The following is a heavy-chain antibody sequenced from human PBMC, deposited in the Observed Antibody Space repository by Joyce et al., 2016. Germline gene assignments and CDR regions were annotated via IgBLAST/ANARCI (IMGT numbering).Heavy chain of an antibody. CDR2: VKSKSQGGTT. J-gene: IGHJ3*01. Sequence: EVQLVESGGGLVKPGGSLRLSCAASGFSFRNAWVTGVRQAPGKGLALVGRVKSKSQGGTTDYAAPVKGRFTISRDDSRDTAYLQMNSLKSEDTGVYFCVTGLCIGTACHWDDAFDVWGQGTMVTVSS. CDR1: GFSFRNAW. V-gene: IGHV3-15*01. D-gene: IGHD2-2*01. CDR3: VTGLCIGTACHWDDAFDV.